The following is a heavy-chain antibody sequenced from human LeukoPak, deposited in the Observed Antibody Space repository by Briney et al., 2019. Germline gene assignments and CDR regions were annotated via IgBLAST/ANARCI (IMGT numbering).Heavy chain of an antibody. J-gene: IGHJ6*02. V-gene: IGHV5-51*01. CDR3: ARIPQAGDLYYYYGMDV. Sequence: RGESLKISCKGSGYSFTSYWIGWVRQMPGKGLEWKAIIYPGDSDTRYSPSFQGQVTISADKSISTAYLQWSSLKASDTAMYYCARIPQAGDLYYYYGMDVWGQGTTVTVSS. D-gene: IGHD7-27*01. CDR1: GYSFTSYW. CDR2: IYPGDSDT.